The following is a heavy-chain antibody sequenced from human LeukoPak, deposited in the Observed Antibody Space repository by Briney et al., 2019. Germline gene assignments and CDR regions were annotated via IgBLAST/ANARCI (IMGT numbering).Heavy chain of an antibody. J-gene: IGHJ4*02. V-gene: IGHV3-23*01. D-gene: IGHD5-18*01. CDR3: AKDGTAMVLPYYFDY. Sequence: PGGSLRLSCAASGFTFSSYAMSWVRQAPGKGLEWVSAISGSGGSTYYADSVKGRFTISRDNSKNTLYLQMNSLRAEDAAVYYCAKDGTAMVLPYYFDYWGQGTLVTVSS. CDR2: ISGSGGST. CDR1: GFTFSSYA.